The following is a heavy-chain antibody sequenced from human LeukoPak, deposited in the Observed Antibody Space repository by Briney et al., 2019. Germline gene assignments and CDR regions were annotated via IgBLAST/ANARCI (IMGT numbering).Heavy chain of an antibody. CDR3: ARVNYGDYGPAH. CDR2: IYYTGST. V-gene: IGHV4-59*01. CDR1: GGSISSYY. J-gene: IGHJ4*02. D-gene: IGHD4-17*01. Sequence: SETLSLTCTVSGGSISSYYWSWLRQPPGKGLEWIGYIYYTGSTNCNPSLKSRVTISVDTSKNQFSLELSSVTAADTAVYYCARVNYGDYGPAHWGQGTLVTVSS.